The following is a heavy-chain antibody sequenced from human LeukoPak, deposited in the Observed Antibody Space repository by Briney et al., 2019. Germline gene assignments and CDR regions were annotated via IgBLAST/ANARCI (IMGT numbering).Heavy chain of an antibody. CDR1: GGSNRSSSYY. Sequence: SETLSLTCTVSGGSNRSSSYYWGWIRQPPGKGLERIGNIYYSGSTYYNPSLKSRVTISVDTSKNQFSLRLSSVTAADTAVYYCARVSGQFYFYYYMDVWGKGTTVTISS. CDR2: IYYSGST. D-gene: IGHD6-19*01. CDR3: ARVSGQFYFYYYMDV. J-gene: IGHJ6*03. V-gene: IGHV4-39*01.